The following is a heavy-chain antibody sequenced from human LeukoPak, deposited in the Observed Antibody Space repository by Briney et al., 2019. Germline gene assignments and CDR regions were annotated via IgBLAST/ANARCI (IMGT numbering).Heavy chain of an antibody. J-gene: IGHJ4*02. CDR1: GFTFSSHG. D-gene: IGHD3-22*01. CDR2: ISGSGGST. V-gene: IGHV3-23*01. Sequence: GGSLRLSCAASGFTFSSHGMHWVRQAPGKGLEWVSAISGSGGSTYYADSVKGRFTISRDNSKNTLYLQMNSLRAEDTAVYYCAKVPTYYYDSSGLYYFDYWGQGTLVTVSS. CDR3: AKVPTYYYDSSGLYYFDY.